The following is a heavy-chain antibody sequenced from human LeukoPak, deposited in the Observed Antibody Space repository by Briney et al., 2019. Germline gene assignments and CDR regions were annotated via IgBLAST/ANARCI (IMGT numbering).Heavy chain of an antibody. CDR3: ARRSTSCYGI. CDR2: IYHSGST. D-gene: IGHD2-2*01. CDR1: GYSISSGYY. V-gene: IGHV4-38-2*02. J-gene: IGHJ4*02. Sequence: PSETLSLTYTVSGYSISSGYYWGWIRQPPGKGPEWIGSIYHSGSTYYNPSLKSRVTILVDTSKNQFSLKLSSVTAADTAVYYCARRSTSCYGIWGQGTLVTVSS.